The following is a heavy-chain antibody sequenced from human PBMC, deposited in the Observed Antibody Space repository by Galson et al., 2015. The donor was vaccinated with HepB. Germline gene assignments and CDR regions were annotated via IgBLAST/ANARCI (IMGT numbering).Heavy chain of an antibody. Sequence: SETLSLTCAVYGGSFSGYYWSWIRQPPGKGLEWIGEINHSGSTNYNPSLKSRVTISVDTSKNQFSLKLSSVTAADTAVYYCARMEFDLGGFDPWGQGTLVTVSS. CDR3: ARMEFDLGGFDP. CDR1: GGSFSGYY. CDR2: INHSGST. V-gene: IGHV4-34*01. J-gene: IGHJ5*02. D-gene: IGHD3-9*01.